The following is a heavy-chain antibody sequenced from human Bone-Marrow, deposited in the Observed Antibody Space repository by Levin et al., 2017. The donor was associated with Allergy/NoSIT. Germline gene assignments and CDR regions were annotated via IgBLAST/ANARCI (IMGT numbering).Heavy chain of an antibody. CDR3: ARDGAPAVATITGFDY. J-gene: IGHJ4*02. CDR2: IIPIFGTA. V-gene: IGHV1-69*13. CDR1: GGTFSSYA. Sequence: SVKVSCKASGGTFSSYAISWVRQAPGQGLEWMGGIIPIFGTANYAQKFQGRVTITADESTSTAYMELSSLRSEDTAVYYCARDGAPAVATITGFDYWGQGTLVTVSS. D-gene: IGHD5-24*01.